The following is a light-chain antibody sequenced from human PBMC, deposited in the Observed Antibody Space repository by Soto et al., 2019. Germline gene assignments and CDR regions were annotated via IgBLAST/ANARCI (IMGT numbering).Light chain of an antibody. J-gene: IGKJ5*01. V-gene: IGKV3-20*01. CDR2: GAS. Sequence: EIVLTQSPGTLSLSPLERATLSCRASHSVSRTYLAWYQQKPGQAPRLLIYGASDRATGTPDRFSGSGSGTDFTLTISRLEPEDSAVYYCQQFDDSVTFGQGTRLEIK. CDR3: QQFDDSVT. CDR1: HSVSRTY.